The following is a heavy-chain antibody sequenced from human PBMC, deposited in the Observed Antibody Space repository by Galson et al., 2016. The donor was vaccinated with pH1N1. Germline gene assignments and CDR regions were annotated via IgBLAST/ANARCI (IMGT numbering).Heavy chain of an antibody. CDR3: ARLKWPGMGSDY. J-gene: IGHJ4*02. V-gene: IGHV3-21*04. D-gene: IGHD5-12*01. Sequence: SLRLSCAASGFTFSSYIMNWVRQAPGKGLEWVASISSNGADTYYRDSMKGRFTISRDSAKSSVYLQMNSLRVEDTAVYYCARLKWPGMGSDYWGQGTVVTVSS. CDR1: GFTFSSYI. CDR2: ISSNGADT.